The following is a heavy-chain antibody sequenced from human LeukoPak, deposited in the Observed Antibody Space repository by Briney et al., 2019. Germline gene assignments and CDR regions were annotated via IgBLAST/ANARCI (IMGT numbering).Heavy chain of an antibody. CDR1: GGSISSYY. J-gene: IGHJ6*03. CDR2: IYYSGST. Sequence: SETLSLTCTVSGGSISSYYWSWIRQPPGKGLEWIGYIYYSGSTNYNPSLKSRVTISVDTSKNQFSLKLSSVTAADTAVYYCARLAPSSSWHYYMDVWGKGTTVTVSS. D-gene: IGHD6-13*01. CDR3: ARLAPSSSWHYYMDV. V-gene: IGHV4-59*01.